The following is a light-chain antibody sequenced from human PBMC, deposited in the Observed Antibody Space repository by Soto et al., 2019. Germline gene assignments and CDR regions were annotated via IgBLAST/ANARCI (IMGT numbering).Light chain of an antibody. J-gene: IGLJ3*02. CDR2: NTN. CDR3: LLSYSGPRV. CDR1: TGAVTSEHY. Sequence: QAVVTQEPSLTVSPGGTVSLTCGSSTGAVTSEHYAYWFQQKPGQAPRTLIYNTNNKQSWTPARFSGSLLGGKAALTLSGAQPEDEAEYYCLLSYSGPRVFGGGTKLTVL. V-gene: IGLV7-46*01.